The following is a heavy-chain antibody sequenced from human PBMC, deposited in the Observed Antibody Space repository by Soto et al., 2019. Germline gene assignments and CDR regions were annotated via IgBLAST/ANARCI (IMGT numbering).Heavy chain of an antibody. D-gene: IGHD2-15*01. J-gene: IGHJ5*02. V-gene: IGHV3-30-3*01. CDR1: GFTFSSYV. Sequence: QVQLVESGGGVVQPGRSLRLCCAASGFTFSSYVMHWVRQAQGKGLEWVAVISYDGSNKYYSDSVKGRLTISRDNSKYPLYLQTNSLRAEDTAVYYCARVVGGWIMIGPWGQGALVTFSS. CDR2: ISYDGSNK. CDR3: ARVVGGWIMIGP.